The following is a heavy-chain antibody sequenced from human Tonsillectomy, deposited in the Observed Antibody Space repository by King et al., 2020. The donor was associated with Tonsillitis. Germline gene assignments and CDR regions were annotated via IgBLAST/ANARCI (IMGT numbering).Heavy chain of an antibody. CDR3: AKGPVFGGYNPFDY. J-gene: IGHJ4*02. V-gene: IGHV3-23*04. Sequence: VQLVQSGGGLVQPGGSLRLSCAASGFTFSNYIMSWVRQAPGKGLEWVSAISGSGGSTYYAVSVKARFTITRDNSKNTLSLQMNSLRAEDTAVYYCAKGPVFGGYNPFDYWGQGTLVTVSS. CDR1: GFTFSNYI. CDR2: ISGSGGST. D-gene: IGHD5-24*01.